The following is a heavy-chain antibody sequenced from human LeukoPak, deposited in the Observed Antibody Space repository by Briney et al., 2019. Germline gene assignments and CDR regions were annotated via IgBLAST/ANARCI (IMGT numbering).Heavy chain of an antibody. J-gene: IGHJ4*02. CDR1: DASFSGYY. V-gene: IGHV4-34*09. D-gene: IGHD6-25*01. CDR2: MHYSESA. CDR3: ARERGRLVDY. Sequence: SETLSLTCTVYDASFSGYYWSWIRQPPGKGLEWIGYMHYSESANYNPSLKSRVTISVDTSKNQISLKVSSVTAADTAVYYCARERGRLVDYWGQGTLVTVSS.